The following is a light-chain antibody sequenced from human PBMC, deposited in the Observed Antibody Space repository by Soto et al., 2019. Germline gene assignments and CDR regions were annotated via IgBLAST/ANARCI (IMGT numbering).Light chain of an antibody. J-gene: IGKJ4*01. CDR1: QSVLNSSNNKNY. CDR2: WAS. Sequence: DIVMTQSPDSLAVSLGERATINCKSSQSVLNSSNNKNYLAWYQQKPGQPPKLLIYWASTRESGVPDRFSGSGYGTDFTLTISSLQAEDVAVYYCQQYYKTLAITFGGGTKVEIK. CDR3: QQYYKTLAIT. V-gene: IGKV4-1*01.